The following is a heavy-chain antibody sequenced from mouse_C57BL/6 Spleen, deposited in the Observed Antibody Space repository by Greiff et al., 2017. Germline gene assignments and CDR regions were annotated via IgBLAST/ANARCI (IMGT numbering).Heavy chain of an antibody. CDR2: IYPRSGNT. CDR3: ARGRLTGKSAMDY. Sequence: QVHVKQSGAELARPGASVKLSCKASGYTFTSYGISWVKQRTGQGLEWIGEIYPRSGNTYYNEKFKGKATLTADKSSSTAYMELRSLTSEDSAVYFCARGRLTGKSAMDYGGQGTSVTVSS. CDR1: GYTFTSYG. V-gene: IGHV1-81*01. D-gene: IGHD4-1*01. J-gene: IGHJ4*01.